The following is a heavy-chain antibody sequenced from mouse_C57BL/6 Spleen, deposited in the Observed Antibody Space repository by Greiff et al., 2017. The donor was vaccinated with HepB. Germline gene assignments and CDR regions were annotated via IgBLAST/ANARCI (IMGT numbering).Heavy chain of an antibody. CDR1: GFSFNTYA. CDR3: VRLAYYSNFYWYFDV. J-gene: IGHJ1*03. V-gene: IGHV10-1*01. Sequence: EVKLQESGGGLVQPKGSLKLSCAASGFSFNTYAMNWVRQAPGKGLEWVARIRSKSNNYATYYADSVKDRFTISRDDSESMLYLQMNNLKTEDTAMYYCVRLAYYSNFYWYFDVWGTGTTVTVSS. CDR2: IRSKSNNYAT. D-gene: IGHD2-5*01.